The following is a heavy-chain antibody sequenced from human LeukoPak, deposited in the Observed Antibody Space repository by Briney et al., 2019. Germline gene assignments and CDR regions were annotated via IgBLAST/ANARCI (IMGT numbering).Heavy chain of an antibody. CDR3: ARIRGISLDYMDV. V-gene: IGHV4-59*01. Sequence: SETLSLTCTVSGGSISSYYWSWIRQPPGKGLEWIGYIYYSGSTYYNPSLKSRVTISVDTSKNQFSLKLSSVTAADTAVYYCARIRGISLDYMDVWGKGTTVTVSS. CDR2: IYYSGST. J-gene: IGHJ6*03. CDR1: GGSISSYY. D-gene: IGHD2/OR15-2a*01.